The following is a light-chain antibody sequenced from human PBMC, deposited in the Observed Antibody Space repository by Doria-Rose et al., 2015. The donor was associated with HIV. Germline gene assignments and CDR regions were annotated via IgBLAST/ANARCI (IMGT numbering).Light chain of an antibody. CDR2: DGS. CDR3: HQYGTSWT. Sequence: EIVMTQSPGTLSLSQGEGATLSCRASQSFSSTYLAWYQQKPGQAPSLLIYDGSTRATGIPDRFSASGSGTDFTLTINRLEPEDFALYYCHQYGTSWTFGQGTKVEI. V-gene: IGKV3-20*01. J-gene: IGKJ1*01. CDR1: QSFSSTY.